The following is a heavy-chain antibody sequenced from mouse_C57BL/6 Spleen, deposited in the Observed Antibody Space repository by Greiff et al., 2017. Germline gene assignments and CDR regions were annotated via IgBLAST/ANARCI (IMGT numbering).Heavy chain of an antibody. D-gene: IGHD2-12*01. V-gene: IGHV1-80*01. J-gene: IGHJ4*01. CDR3: ARGDYSLYAMDY. CDR1: GYAFSSYW. Sequence: VQRVESGAELVKPGASVKISCKASGYAFSSYWMNWVKQRPGKGLEWIGQIYPGDGDTNYNGKFKGKATLTADKSSSTAYMQLSSLTSEDSAVYFCARGDYSLYAMDYWGQGTSVTVSS. CDR2: IYPGDGDT.